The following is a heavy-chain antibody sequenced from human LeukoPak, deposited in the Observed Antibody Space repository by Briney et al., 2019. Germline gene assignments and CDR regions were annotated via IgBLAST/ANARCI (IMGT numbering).Heavy chain of an antibody. D-gene: IGHD5-12*01. J-gene: IGHJ6*03. CDR2: INPSGGST. CDR1: GYTFTSYY. Sequence: ASVKVSCKASGYTFTSYYMHWVRQAPVQGLEWMGIINPSGGSTSYAQKFQGRVTMTRDMSTSTVYMELSSLRSEDTAVYYCARTTEGYAGGPGYSYYYYMDVWGKGTTVTISS. V-gene: IGHV1-46*01. CDR3: ARTTEGYAGGPGYSYYYYMDV.